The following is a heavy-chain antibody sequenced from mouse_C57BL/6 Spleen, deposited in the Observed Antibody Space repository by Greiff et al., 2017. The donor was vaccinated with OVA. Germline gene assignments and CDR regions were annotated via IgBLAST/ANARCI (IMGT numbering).Heavy chain of an antibody. CDR2: IYPGDGDT. CDR1: GYAFSSSW. Sequence: VMLVESGPELVKPGASVKISCKASGYAFSSSWMNWVKQRPGKGLEWIGRIYPGDGDTNYNGKFKGKATLTADKSSSTAYMQLSSLTSEDSAVYFCARSLYYYGSSYYWYFDVWGTGTTVTVSS. CDR3: ARSLYYYGSSYYWYFDV. D-gene: IGHD1-1*01. J-gene: IGHJ1*03. V-gene: IGHV1-82*01.